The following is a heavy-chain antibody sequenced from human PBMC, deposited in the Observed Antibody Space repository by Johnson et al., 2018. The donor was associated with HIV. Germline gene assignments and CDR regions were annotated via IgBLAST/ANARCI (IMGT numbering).Heavy chain of an antibody. J-gene: IGHJ3*02. D-gene: IGHD3-10*01. CDR1: GFTFSSYW. V-gene: IGHV3-7*02. CDR3: ARTRHYYEAFDI. CDR2: IKQDGSNK. Sequence: MLLVESGGGLVQPGESLRLSCAASGFTFSSYWMNWVRQAPGKGLEWVANIKQDGSNKYYADSVKGRFTISRDNSKNTLYLQMNSLRAEDTAVYYCARTRHYYEAFDIWGQGTMVTVSS.